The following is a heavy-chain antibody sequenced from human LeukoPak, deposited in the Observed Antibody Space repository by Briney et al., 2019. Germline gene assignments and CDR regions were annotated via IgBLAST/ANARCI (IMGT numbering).Heavy chain of an antibody. Sequence: GSLRLSCAASGFTFSSYWMSWVRQAPGKGLEWVANIKQDGSEKYYVDSVKGRFTISRDNAKNSLYLQMNSLRAEDTAVYYCARVRARSYCSSTSCYGYWGQGTLVTVSS. D-gene: IGHD2-2*01. J-gene: IGHJ4*02. CDR2: IKQDGSEK. CDR3: ARVRARSYCSSTSCYGY. CDR1: GFTFSSYW. V-gene: IGHV3-7*01.